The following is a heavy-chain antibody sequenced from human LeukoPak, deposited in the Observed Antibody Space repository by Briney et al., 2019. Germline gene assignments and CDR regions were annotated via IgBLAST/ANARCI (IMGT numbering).Heavy chain of an antibody. D-gene: IGHD6-13*01. Sequence: GGSLRLSCAASGFTFSSFWMTWVRQAPGKGLEWVANIKEDGSEKYFVDSVKGRFTISRDNAKKSLYLHMNSLRAEDTAVYYCARGRQWGITATGTGFDSWGEGALVTVSS. CDR2: IKEDGSEK. CDR3: ARGRQWGITATGTGFDS. CDR1: GFTFSSFW. J-gene: IGHJ4*02. V-gene: IGHV3-7*04.